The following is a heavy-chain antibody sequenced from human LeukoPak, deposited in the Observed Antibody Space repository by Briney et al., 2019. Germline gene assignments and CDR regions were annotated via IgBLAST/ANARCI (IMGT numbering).Heavy chain of an antibody. Sequence: GLLRLSCAASGFPFAPFWMTWVRPAPGKGPEFVATMNRDGSEVAYGNSVRGRFTISRDNAKNSLYLQMYSLRAEGTAVYYCARGIDEWLYLNYWGQGALVTVSS. CDR1: GFPFAPFW. V-gene: IGHV3-7*04. CDR2: MNRDGSEV. CDR3: ARGIDEWLYLNY. J-gene: IGHJ4*02. D-gene: IGHD3-3*01.